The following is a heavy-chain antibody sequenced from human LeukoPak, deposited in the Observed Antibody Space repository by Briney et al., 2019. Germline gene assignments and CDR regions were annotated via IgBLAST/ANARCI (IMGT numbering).Heavy chain of an antibody. CDR1: GYTFTSYD. D-gene: IGHD3-10*01. J-gene: IGHJ4*02. CDR3: ARGSGWFGLDLYFDY. CDR2: INPNSGGT. Sequence: GASVKVSCKASGYTFTSYDINWVRQATGQGLEWMGWINPNSGGTNYAQKFQGRVTMTRDTSISTAYMELSRLRSDDTAVYYCARGSGWFGLDLYFDYWGQGTLVTVSS. V-gene: IGHV1-2*02.